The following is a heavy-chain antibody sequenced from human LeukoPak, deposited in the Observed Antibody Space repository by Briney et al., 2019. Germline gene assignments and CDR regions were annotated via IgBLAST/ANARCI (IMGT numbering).Heavy chain of an antibody. D-gene: IGHD2-8*01. Sequence: QTGGSLRLSCAASGFTFSPVWMHWVRQAPGKGLMWVSHIINDGSYTTYADSVKGRFTISRDNAKNAQYLQMTSLRAEDTAVYYCASPSPTNGWPWGQGALVTVSS. V-gene: IGHV3-74*01. CDR3: ASPSPTNGWP. CDR1: GFTFSPVW. J-gene: IGHJ5*02. CDR2: IINDGSYT.